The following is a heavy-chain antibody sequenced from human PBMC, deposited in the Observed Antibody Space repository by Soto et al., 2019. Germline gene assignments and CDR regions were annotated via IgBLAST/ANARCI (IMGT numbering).Heavy chain of an antibody. D-gene: IGHD5-18*01. CDR2: IYYSGST. V-gene: IGHV4-31*03. CDR3: ARGGGYSYGYGSDVDY. Sequence: QVQLQESGPGLVKPSQTLSLTCTVSGGSISSGGYYWSWIRQHPGKGLEWIGYIYYSGSTYYNPSLKRRVTISVDTSKNQFSLKLSSVTAADTAVYYCARGGGYSYGYGSDVDYWGQGTLVTVSS. J-gene: IGHJ4*02. CDR1: GGSISSGGYY.